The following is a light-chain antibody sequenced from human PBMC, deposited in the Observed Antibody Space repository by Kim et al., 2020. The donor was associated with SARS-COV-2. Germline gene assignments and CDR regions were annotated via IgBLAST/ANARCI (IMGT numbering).Light chain of an antibody. CDR3: NSRDSNDNVL. CDR1: SLRSYY. CDR2: GKN. Sequence: ELTQDPAVSVALGQTVRITCQGDSLRSYYATWYQQKPGQAPIVVMYGKNNRPSGIPDRFSGSSSGNTASLTITGTQAGDEADYYCNSRDSNDNVLFGGGTQLTVL. V-gene: IGLV3-19*01. J-gene: IGLJ2*01.